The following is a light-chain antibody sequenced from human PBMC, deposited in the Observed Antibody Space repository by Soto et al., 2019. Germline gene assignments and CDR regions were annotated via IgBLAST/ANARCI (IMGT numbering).Light chain of an antibody. CDR2: GVS. CDR1: QSVYRSY. CDR3: QHYGTSPPT. V-gene: IGKV3-20*01. J-gene: IGKJ4*01. Sequence: EIVLTQSPGTLSLSPGERATLSCRASQSVYRSYLAWYQQKPGQAPRLLMYGVSSRATGIPDRFSGSGSGTDFTLTISRLEPEDFAVYSCQHYGTSPPTFGGGTKVEIK.